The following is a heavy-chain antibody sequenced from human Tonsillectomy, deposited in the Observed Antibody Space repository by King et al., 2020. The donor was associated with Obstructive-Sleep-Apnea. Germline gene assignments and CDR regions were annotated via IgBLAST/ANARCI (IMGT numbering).Heavy chain of an antibody. J-gene: IGHJ4*02. CDR1: GDSISSGDYY. V-gene: IGHV4-30-4*01. CDR2: IYNSGNS. CDR3: AREYCSGGSCSLAY. Sequence: QLQESVPGLVKPSQTLSLTCTVSGDSISSGDYYWSWIRQPPGKGLELIGYIYNSGNSYYNPSLKRRVTISVDTSKNQFSLKLSSVTAADTAVYYCAREYCSGGSCSLAYWGQGTLVTVSS. D-gene: IGHD2-15*01.